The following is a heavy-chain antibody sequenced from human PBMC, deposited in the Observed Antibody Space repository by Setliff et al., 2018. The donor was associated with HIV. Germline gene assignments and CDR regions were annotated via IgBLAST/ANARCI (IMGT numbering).Heavy chain of an antibody. CDR1: GGSISSYY. J-gene: IGHJ3*02. Sequence: PSETLSLTCTVFGGSISSYYWSWIRQPPGKGLEWIGYIYYSGSTNYNPSLKSRVTISVDTSKNQFSLKLSFVTAADTAVYYCARDRKSLGYNFWSGFRPDAAFDIWGQGTMVTVSS. CDR3: ARDRKSLGYNFWSGFRPDAAFDI. CDR2: IYYSGST. D-gene: IGHD3-3*01. V-gene: IGHV4-59*01.